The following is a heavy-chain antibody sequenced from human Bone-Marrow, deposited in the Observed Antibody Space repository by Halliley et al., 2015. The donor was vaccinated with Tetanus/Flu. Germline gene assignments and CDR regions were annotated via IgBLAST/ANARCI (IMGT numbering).Heavy chain of an antibody. V-gene: IGHV3-33*01. Sequence: FWYDGSNINYADSVKGRFIISRDNSNNTLFLQMNSLRGDDPAVYYCARDTYSYASGNFNDYMDNWGQGALVTVSS. J-gene: IGHJ4*02. D-gene: IGHD3-10*01. CDR3: ARDTYSYASGNFNDYMDN. CDR2: FWYDGSNI.